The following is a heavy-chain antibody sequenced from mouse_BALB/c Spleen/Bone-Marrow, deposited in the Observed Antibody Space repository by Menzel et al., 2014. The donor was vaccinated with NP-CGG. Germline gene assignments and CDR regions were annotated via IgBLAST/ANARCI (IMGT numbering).Heavy chain of an antibody. CDR3: ARGGRAMAF. CDR2: INPNNGRT. Sequence: QVQLQQPGAALVKPGASVNLSCRASGFTFTTYWIHWVKQRPGQGLEWIGEINPNNGRTNYNERFKTKATLTVDKSSSTAYMQLSSLTSEDSAVYYCARGGRAMAFWSQGTSVTVSS. D-gene: IGHD3-3*01. J-gene: IGHJ4*01. V-gene: IGHV1S81*02. CDR1: GFTFTTYW.